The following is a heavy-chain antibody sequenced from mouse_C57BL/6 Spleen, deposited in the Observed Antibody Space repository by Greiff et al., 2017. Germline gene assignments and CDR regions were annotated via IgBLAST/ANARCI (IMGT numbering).Heavy chain of an antibody. CDR2: ISSGSSTI. J-gene: IGHJ4*01. CDR1: GFTFSDYG. V-gene: IGHV5-17*01. Sequence: EVMLVESGGGLVKPGGSLKLSCAASGFTFSDYGMHWVRQAPEKGLEWVAYISSGSSTIYYADTVKGRFTISRDNAKNTLFLQMTSLRSEDTAMYYFARLYDGYPGYYAMGYWGQGTSVTVSS. D-gene: IGHD2-3*01. CDR3: ARLYDGYPGYYAMGY.